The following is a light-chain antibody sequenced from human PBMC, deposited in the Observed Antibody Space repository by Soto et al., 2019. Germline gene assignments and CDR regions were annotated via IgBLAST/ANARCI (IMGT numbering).Light chain of an antibody. CDR3: QQSYSTPWT. CDR1: LSISSH. J-gene: IGKJ1*01. Sequence: DVQMTQSPSSLSAYVGDRVTITCRASLSISSHLNWYQQKPGKAPNLLIYAAFILQSGVPSRFSGSGSGTDFTLTINSLHPEDFATYFCQQSYSTPWTFGQGTKVDIK. CDR2: AAF. V-gene: IGKV1-39*01.